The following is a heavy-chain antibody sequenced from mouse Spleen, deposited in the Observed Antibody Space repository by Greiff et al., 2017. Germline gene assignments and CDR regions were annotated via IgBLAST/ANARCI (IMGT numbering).Heavy chain of an antibody. D-gene: IGHD4-1*01. CDR2: IDPSDSYT. CDR1: GYTFTSYW. J-gene: IGHJ3*01. CDR3: AANWGRTWFAY. V-gene: IGHV1-69*01. Sequence: VQLQQPGAELVMPGASVKLSCKASGYTFTSYWMHWVKQRPGQGLEWIGEIDPSDSYTNYNQKFKGKATLTVDKSSSTAYMQLSSLTSEDSAVYYCAANWGRTWFAYWGQGTLVTVSA.